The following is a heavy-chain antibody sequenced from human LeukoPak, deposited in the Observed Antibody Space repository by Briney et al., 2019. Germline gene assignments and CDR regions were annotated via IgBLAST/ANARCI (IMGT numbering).Heavy chain of an antibody. V-gene: IGHV3-23*01. CDR2: IXXXGGST. CDR3: AKSLAPRESSSSSIRYFDY. CDR1: XFTFXSXA. Sequence: GGSLXXXXXXXXFTFXSXAXXWXRXXXGKXXXXVXAIXXXGGSTYYADSVKGGLTIYRDNSKNTLYMQKNRLRAEDTAVYYCAKSLAPRESSSSSIRYFDYWGQGTLVTVSS. J-gene: IGHJ4*02. D-gene: IGHD6-6*01.